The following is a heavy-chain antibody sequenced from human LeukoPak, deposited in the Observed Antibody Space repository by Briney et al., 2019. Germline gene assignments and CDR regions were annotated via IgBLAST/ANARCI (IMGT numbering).Heavy chain of an antibody. CDR3: ARGRLDYGMDV. D-gene: IGHD5-12*01. CDR2: INPNGGGT. J-gene: IGHJ6*02. V-gene: IGHV1-2*02. Sequence: ASVKVSCKASGYTFSGYYMHWVRQAPGQGLEWMGWINPNGGGTTFAQKFQGRVTMTRNTSISTAYMELSSLRSEDTAVYYCARGRLDYGMDVWGQGTTVTVSS. CDR1: GYTFSGYY.